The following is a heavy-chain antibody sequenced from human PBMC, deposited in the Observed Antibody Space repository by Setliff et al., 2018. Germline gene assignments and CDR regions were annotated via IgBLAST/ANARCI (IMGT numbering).Heavy chain of an antibody. CDR2: IRYDDSNR. J-gene: IGHJ4*02. V-gene: IGHV3-30*02. CDR3: ARDVGYTYGLDF. Sequence: GGSLRLSCAASGFTFSAYGFHWVRQAPGKGLEWVAFIRYDDSNRYYADSVRGRFSISRDNSKNTLYLEMNSLKTEDTAVYFCARDVGYTYGLDFRGQGTLVTVSS. CDR1: GFTFSAYG. D-gene: IGHD5-18*01.